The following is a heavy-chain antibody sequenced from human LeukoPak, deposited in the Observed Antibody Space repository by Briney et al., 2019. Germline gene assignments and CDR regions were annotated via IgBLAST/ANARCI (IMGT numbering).Heavy chain of an antibody. J-gene: IGHJ3*02. CDR1: GFTFDDYA. CDR3: AKDREIFGLPNAFDI. Sequence: PGGSLRLSCAASGFTFDDYAMHWVRQAPGKGLEWVSGISRNSGSIGYADSVKGRFTISRDNSKNTLYLQMNSLRAEDTAGYYCAKDREIFGLPNAFDIWGQGTMVTVSS. D-gene: IGHD3/OR15-3a*01. V-gene: IGHV3-9*01. CDR2: ISRNSGSI.